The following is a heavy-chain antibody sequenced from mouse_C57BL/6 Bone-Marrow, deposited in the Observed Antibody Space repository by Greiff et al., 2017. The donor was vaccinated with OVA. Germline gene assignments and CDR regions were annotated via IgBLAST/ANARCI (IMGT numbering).Heavy chain of an antibody. CDR2: ISYDGSN. CDR3: ARDGDYKGPPPEFAY. J-gene: IGHJ3*01. V-gene: IGHV3-6*01. CDR1: GYSITSGYY. Sequence: ESGPGLVKPSQSLSLTCSVTGYSITSGYYWNWIRQFPGNKLEWMGYISYDGSNNYNPSLKNRISITRDTSKNQFFLKLNSVTTEDTATYYCARDGDYKGPPPEFAYWGQGTLVTVSA. D-gene: IGHD2-13*01.